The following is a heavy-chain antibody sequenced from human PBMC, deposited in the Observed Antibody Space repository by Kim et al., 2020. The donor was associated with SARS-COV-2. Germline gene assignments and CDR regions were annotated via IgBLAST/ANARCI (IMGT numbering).Heavy chain of an antibody. V-gene: IGHV3-33*01. CDR3: ARDRGGYDSFWYFDL. D-gene: IGHD5-12*01. Sequence: GGSLRLSCAASGFTFSSYGMHWVRQAPGKGLEWVAVIWYDGSNKYYADSVKGRFTISRDNSKNTLYLQMNSLRAEDTAVYYCARDRGGYDSFWYFDLWGRGTLVTVSS. CDR1: GFTFSSYG. J-gene: IGHJ2*01. CDR2: IWYDGSNK.